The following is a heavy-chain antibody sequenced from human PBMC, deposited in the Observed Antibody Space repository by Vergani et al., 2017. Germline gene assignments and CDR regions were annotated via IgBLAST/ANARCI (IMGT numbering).Heavy chain of an antibody. J-gene: IGHJ4*02. CDR3: ARGDRWSVRVTAPWDY. CDR2: INTNTGKP. CDR1: GYTLNNYG. V-gene: IGHV7-4-1*02. Sequence: QVQLVQSGSELRKPGASVKVSCKASGYTLNNYGLNWARQAPGQGLEWMGWINTNTGKPMYAPAFTGRFVFSLDTAVNTAYLQINNLRPDDTAVYFCARGDRWSVRVTAPWDYWGQGTLVTVSS. D-gene: IGHD2-21*02.